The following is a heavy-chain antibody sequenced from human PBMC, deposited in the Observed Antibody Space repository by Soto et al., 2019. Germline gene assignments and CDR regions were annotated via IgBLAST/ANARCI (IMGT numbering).Heavy chain of an antibody. V-gene: IGHV4-4*02. CDR2: IYHSGRT. J-gene: IGHJ3*02. CDR3: AKSMGNYYDGSDAFDI. CDR1: GGSITSNYW. D-gene: IGHD3-16*01. Sequence: QVQLQESGPGLLEPSGTLSLTCGVSGGSITSNYWWSWVRQPPGKGLEWIGDIYHSGRTNYDPSLKSRVTISVDKSKNQFSLRLTSVTAADTAMYYCAKSMGNYYDGSDAFDIWGQGTMVTVSS.